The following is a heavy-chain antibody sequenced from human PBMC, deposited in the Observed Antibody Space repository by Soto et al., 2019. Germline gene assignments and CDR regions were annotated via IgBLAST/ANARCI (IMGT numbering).Heavy chain of an antibody. Sequence: QVQLVQSGAEVKKPGSSVKVSCEASGGTFTNYIFSWVRQAPGQGREWMGRFIPIQGKADYALKFQDRVTFTADESTKTVYMEMRGLRPEDTALYFWARSFVIVHIGYMDVWGKGTAISVSS. D-gene: IGHD3-16*02. V-gene: IGHV1-69*02. J-gene: IGHJ6*03. CDR1: GGTFTNYI. CDR3: ARSFVIVHIGYMDV. CDR2: FIPIQGKA.